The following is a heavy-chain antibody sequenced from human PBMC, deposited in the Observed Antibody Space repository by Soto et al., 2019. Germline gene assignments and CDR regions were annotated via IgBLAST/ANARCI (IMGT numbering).Heavy chain of an antibody. CDR3: ARDSGSYSFYYYYGMDV. J-gene: IGHJ6*02. V-gene: IGHV1-3*01. CDR1: GYTFTSYA. Sequence: ALVKVSCKASGYTFTSYAMHWVRQAPGQRLEWMGWINAGNGNTKYSQKFQGRVTITRDTSASTAYMELSSLRSEDTAVYYCARDSGSYSFYYYYGMDVWGQGTTVTVSS. D-gene: IGHD1-26*01. CDR2: INAGNGNT.